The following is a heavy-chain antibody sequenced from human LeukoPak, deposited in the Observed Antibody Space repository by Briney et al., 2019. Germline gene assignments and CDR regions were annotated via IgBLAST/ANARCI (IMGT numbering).Heavy chain of an antibody. CDR1: GFTFSNAW. V-gene: IGHV3-48*01. J-gene: IGHJ3*02. CDR3: ARDKGRYYDFWSGYPDAFDI. CDR2: ISSSSSTI. D-gene: IGHD3-3*01. Sequence: GGSLRLSCAASGFTFSNAWMNWVRQAPGKGLEWVSYISSSSSTIYYADSVKGRFTISRDNAKNSLYLQMNSLRAEDTAVYYCARDKGRYYDFWSGYPDAFDIWGQGTMVTVSS.